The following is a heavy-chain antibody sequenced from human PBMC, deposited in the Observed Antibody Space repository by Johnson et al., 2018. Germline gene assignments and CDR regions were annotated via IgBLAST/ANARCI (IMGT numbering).Heavy chain of an antibody. CDR1: GGSISTYY. Sequence: QVQLQESGPGLVKPSETLFLTCTVSGGSISTYYWNWIRQPPGKGLEWIGYVYYSGSTNYNPSLKSRVTISVDTSKNEFSLKLSSVTAADTAVYYCARVLLPHYECWSGDYLRGIDVWGRGIDVWGQGTTVTVSS. CDR2: VYYSGST. V-gene: IGHV4-59*01. CDR3: ARVLLPHYECWSGDYLRGIDVWGRGIDV. J-gene: IGHJ6*02. D-gene: IGHD3-3*01.